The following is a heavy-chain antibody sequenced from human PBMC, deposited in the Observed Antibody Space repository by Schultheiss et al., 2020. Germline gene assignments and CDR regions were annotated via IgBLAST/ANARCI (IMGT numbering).Heavy chain of an antibody. J-gene: IGHJ4*02. V-gene: IGHV3-13*01. CDR3: ARVPLAYGDLELFDY. Sequence: GGSLRLSCAASGFTFSSYGMHWVRQATGKGLEWVSAIGTAGDTYYPGSVKGRFTISRDNSKNTLYLQMNSLRAEDTAVYYCARVPLAYGDLELFDYWGQGTRVTGSS. CDR2: IGTAGDT. D-gene: IGHD4-17*01. CDR1: GFTFSSYG.